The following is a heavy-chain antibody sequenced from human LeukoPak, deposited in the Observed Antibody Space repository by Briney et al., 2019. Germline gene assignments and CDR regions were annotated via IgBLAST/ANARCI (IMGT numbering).Heavy chain of an antibody. CDR3: ARWLVVPASKTLPPPYNWFDP. J-gene: IGHJ5*02. Sequence: GGSLRLSCAASGFTFSIYWMSWVRQAPGKGLEWVANIKQDGSEKYYVDSVKGRFTISRDTAKNSLYLQMNSLRAEDTAVYYCARWLVVPASKTLPPPYNWFDPWGQGTLVTVSS. CDR2: IKQDGSEK. CDR1: GFTFSIYW. D-gene: IGHD2-2*01. V-gene: IGHV3-7*01.